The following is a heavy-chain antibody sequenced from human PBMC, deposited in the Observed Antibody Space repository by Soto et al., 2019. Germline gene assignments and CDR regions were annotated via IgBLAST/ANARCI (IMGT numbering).Heavy chain of an antibody. Sequence: QLQLQESGPGLVKPSETLSLTCTVSGGSISSSSYYWGWIRQPPGKGLEWIGSIYYSGSTYYNPSLKSRVTISVDTSKNQFSLKLSSVTAADTAVYYCARYYYGSGSYYNLYYYYGMDVWGQGTTVTVPS. CDR3: ARYYYGSGSYYNLYYYYGMDV. V-gene: IGHV4-39*01. CDR1: GGSISSSSYY. CDR2: IYYSGST. D-gene: IGHD3-10*01. J-gene: IGHJ6*02.